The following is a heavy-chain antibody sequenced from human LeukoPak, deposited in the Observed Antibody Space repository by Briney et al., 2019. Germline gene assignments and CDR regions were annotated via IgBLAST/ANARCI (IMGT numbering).Heavy chain of an antibody. V-gene: IGHV3-33*01. D-gene: IGHD6-19*01. Sequence: GGSLRLSCAASGFTFSNYGMHWVRQAPGKGLEWVAVIWYDGSNKYYADSVKGRFTISRDNSKNTLYLQMNSLRAEDTAVYYCARGSKQWLVLKYRGQGTLVTVSS. J-gene: IGHJ4*02. CDR1: GFTFSNYG. CDR2: IWYDGSNK. CDR3: ARGSKQWLVLKY.